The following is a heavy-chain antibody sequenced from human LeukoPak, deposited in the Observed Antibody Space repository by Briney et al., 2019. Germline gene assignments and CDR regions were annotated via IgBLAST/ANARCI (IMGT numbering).Heavy chain of an antibody. V-gene: IGHV4-38-2*02. CDR2: IYHSGST. CDR3: ARGGWGSFDY. J-gene: IGHJ4*02. CDR1: GYSISSGYY. D-gene: IGHD1-26*01. Sequence: SETLSLTCTVSGYSISSGYYWGWIRQPPGKGLEWIGSIYHSGSTYYNPSLKSRVTISVDTSKNQFSLKLISVTAADTAVYYCARGGWGSFDYWGQGTLVTVSS.